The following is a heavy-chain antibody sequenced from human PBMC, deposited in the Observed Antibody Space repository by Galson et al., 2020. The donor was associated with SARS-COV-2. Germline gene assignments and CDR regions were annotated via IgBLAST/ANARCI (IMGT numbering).Heavy chain of an antibody. D-gene: IGHD2-15*01. Sequence: SETLSLTCTVSGYSISSGGYYWTWIRQHPGKGLEWIGFIYYSGSTYYNPSLKSRVTISVDTSKNQFSLKLTSVTAADTAVYYCAGGTMVVTTGFGYWGQGTLVTVSS. CDR3: AGGTMVVTTGFGY. CDR1: GYSISSGGYY. J-gene: IGHJ4*02. V-gene: IGHV4-31*03. CDR2: IYYSGST.